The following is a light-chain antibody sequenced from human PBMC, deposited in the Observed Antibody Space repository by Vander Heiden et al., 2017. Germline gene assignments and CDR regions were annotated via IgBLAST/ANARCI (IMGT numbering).Light chain of an antibody. CDR2: YAS. CDR3: QQYDNPPFT. CDR1: RNINNY. J-gene: IGKJ5*01. V-gene: IGKV1-33*01. Sequence: EIQMTQSPSPLSAPVGDRVTITCQASRNINNYLNWYQQRPGKAPKLLIYYASNLEIGVPSRFSGSGSGTDFTFTSSSLQPEDIATYYCQQYDNPPFTFGQGTQLEIK.